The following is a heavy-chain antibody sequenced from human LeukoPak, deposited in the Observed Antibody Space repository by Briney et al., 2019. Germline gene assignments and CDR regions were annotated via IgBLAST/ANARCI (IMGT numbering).Heavy chain of an antibody. CDR3: ARSNYYDSSGSDY. J-gene: IGHJ4*02. CDR1: GYTFTGYY. Sequence: ASVKVSCKASGYTFTGYYMHWVRQAPGQGLEWMGWINPNSGGTNYAQKFQGRVTMTRDTSISTAYMELSRLRSDDTAVYSCARSNYYDSSGSDYWGQRTLVTVSS. V-gene: IGHV1-2*02. D-gene: IGHD3-22*01. CDR2: INPNSGGT.